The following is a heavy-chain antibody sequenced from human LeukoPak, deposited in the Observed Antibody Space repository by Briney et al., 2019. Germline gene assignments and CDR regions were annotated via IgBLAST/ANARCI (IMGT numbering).Heavy chain of an antibody. CDR1: GYTFTSYY. Sequence: ASVKVSCKASGYTFTSYYMHWVRQAPGQGLEWMGIINPSGGSTSYTQKLQDRVIMTRDTSTSTVYMELSSLGSKDTAVYYCARVRGGGSYFDYWRQGTLVTVSS. CDR3: ARVRGGGSYFDY. V-gene: IGHV1-46*01. CDR2: INPSGGST. J-gene: IGHJ4*02. D-gene: IGHD1-26*01.